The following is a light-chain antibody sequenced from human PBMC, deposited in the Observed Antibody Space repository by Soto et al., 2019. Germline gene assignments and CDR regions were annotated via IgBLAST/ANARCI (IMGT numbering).Light chain of an antibody. V-gene: IGLV2-14*01. CDR1: SSDIGGYNY. J-gene: IGLJ2*01. CDR3: SSYTTSSTVA. Sequence: QSALTQSASVSGSPGQSITISCTGTSSDIGGYNYVSWYQQHPEKAPKLMIFEVSNRPSGVSNRFSGSKSGNTASLTISGLLPEDEADYCCSSYTTSSTVAFGGGTKVTVL. CDR2: EVS.